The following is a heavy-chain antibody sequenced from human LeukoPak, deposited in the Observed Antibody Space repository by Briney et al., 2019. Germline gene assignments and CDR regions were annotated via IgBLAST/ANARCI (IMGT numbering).Heavy chain of an antibody. D-gene: IGHD2-8*01. J-gene: IGHJ6*03. CDR2: INPNSGGT. CDR3: ARDRNGVYYYYYMDV. Sequence: ASVKVSCKASGYTFTGYFMHWVRQAPGQGLEWMGWINPNSGGTSYAQKFQGRVTVTSDTSINTAYMELSSLRSDDTAVYYCARDRNGVYYYYYMDVWGKGTTVTVSS. V-gene: IGHV1-2*02. CDR1: GYTFTGYF.